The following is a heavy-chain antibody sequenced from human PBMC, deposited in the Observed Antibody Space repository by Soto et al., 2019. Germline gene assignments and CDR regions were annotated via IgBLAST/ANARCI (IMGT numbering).Heavy chain of an antibody. J-gene: IGHJ3*02. CDR1: GFTFRVYS. D-gene: IGHD3-16*01. CDR3: ARDATFGTKGGSFDI. V-gene: IGHV3-33*01. Sequence: HAGSLRLSCAASGFTFRVYSMLWVRQSPGKGLEWVAVMWYDGTNKYYGESVKGRFTISRDNSENTLYLQMNSLRVEDTAVYYCARDATFGTKGGSFDIWGHGTLVTVSS. CDR2: MWYDGTNK.